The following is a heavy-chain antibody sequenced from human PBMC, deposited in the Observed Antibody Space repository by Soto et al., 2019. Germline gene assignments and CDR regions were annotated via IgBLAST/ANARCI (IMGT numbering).Heavy chain of an antibody. Sequence: GESLKISCKGSGYSFITYWIGWVRQMTGKGLEWMGIIFVGDSDTRYSPSFQGQVTISADKSIRTAYLQWNNLKPSDTAIYYCAAGLGVGAIGWFDPWGQGTQVTVSS. D-gene: IGHD1-26*01. CDR2: IFVGDSDT. CDR3: AAGLGVGAIGWFDP. V-gene: IGHV5-51*01. CDR1: GYSFITYW. J-gene: IGHJ5*02.